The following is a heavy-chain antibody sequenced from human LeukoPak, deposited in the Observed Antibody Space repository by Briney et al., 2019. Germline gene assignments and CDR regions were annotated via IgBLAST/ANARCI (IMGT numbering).Heavy chain of an antibody. J-gene: IGHJ5*02. CDR1: GFTFSSYA. V-gene: IGHV3-30*01. D-gene: IGHD1-26*01. Sequence: GRSLRLSCAASGFTFSSYAMHWVRQAPGKGLEWVAVISYDGSNKYYADSVKGRFTISRDNSKNTLYLQMNSLRAEDTAVYYCARGGQGWFDPWGQGTLVTVSS. CDR2: ISYDGSNK. CDR3: ARGGQGWFDP.